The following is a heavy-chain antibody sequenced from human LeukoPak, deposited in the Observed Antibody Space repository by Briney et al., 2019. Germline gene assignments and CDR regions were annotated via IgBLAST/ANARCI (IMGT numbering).Heavy chain of an antibody. CDR3: GTLLSNGPFDY. CDR1: GYTFTGYY. Sequence: GASVKVSCKASGYTFTGYYMHWVRQAPGQGLEWMGYIYPNSGATKYAQKFQDRVTMTRDTSISTAYMELSGLRSDDTAVYYCGTLLSNGPFDYWGQGSLVTVSS. J-gene: IGHJ4*02. CDR2: IYPNSGAT. V-gene: IGHV1-2*02.